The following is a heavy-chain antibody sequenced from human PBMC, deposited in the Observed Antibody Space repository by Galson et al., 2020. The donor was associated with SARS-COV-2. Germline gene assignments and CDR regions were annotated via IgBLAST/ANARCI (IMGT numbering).Heavy chain of an antibody. CDR1: GFTFSSYA. J-gene: IGHJ4*01. D-gene: IGHD3-10*01. Sequence: GESLKISCAASGFTFSSYAMSWVRQAPGKGLEWVSALNGSGGSTYYADSVKGRFTISRDNSKNTMYLQMNSLRAEDTAVYYCAKALGSGRYYTSYLDYGGHGTLVTVSS. CDR3: AKALGSGRYYTSYLDY. V-gene: IGHV3-23*01. CDR2: LNGSGGST.